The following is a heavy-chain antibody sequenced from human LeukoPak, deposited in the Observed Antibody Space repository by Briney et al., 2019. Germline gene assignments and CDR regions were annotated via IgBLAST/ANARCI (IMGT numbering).Heavy chain of an antibody. CDR3: ARDLSSSWPPYYYGMDV. CDR1: GDSVSSNSAA. Sequence: SQTLSLTCAISGDSVSSNSAAWNWIRQSPSRGVEWLGRTYYRSKWYNDYAVSVKSRITINPDTSKNQFSLQLNSVTPEDTAVYYCARDLSSSWPPYYYGMDVWGQGTTVTVSS. V-gene: IGHV6-1*01. CDR2: TYYRSKWYN. D-gene: IGHD6-13*01. J-gene: IGHJ6*02.